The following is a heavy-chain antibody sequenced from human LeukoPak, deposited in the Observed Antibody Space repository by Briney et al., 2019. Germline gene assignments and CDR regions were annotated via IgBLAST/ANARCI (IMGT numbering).Heavy chain of an antibody. CDR2: INSNSGGT. CDR3: ARGERYYGSGSYLPRFDY. D-gene: IGHD3-10*01. V-gene: IGHV1-2*02. J-gene: IGHJ4*02. CDR1: GYTFTGYY. Sequence: ASVKVSCKASGYTFTGYYMHWVRQAPGQGLEWMGWINSNSGGTNYAQKFQGRVTMTTDTSTSTAYMELRSLRSDDTAVYYCARGERYYGSGSYLPRFDYWGQGTLVTVSS.